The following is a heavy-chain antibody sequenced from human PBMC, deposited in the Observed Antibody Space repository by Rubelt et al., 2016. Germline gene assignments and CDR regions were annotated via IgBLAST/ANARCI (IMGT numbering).Heavy chain of an antibody. Sequence: GSISSGGYSWSWIRQPPGKGLEWIGYIYYSGSTYYNPSLKGRVTISVDTSKNQFSLKLSSVTAADTAVYYCARLWSSYRTEPPTGMDVWGQGTTVTVSS. V-gene: IGHV4-30-4*07. J-gene: IGHJ6*02. CDR1: GSISSGGYS. CDR3: ARLWSSYRTEPPTGMDV. CDR2: IYYSGST. D-gene: IGHD3-10*01.